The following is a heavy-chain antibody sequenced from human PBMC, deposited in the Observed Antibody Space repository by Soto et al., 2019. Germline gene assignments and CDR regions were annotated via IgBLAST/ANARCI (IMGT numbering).Heavy chain of an antibody. V-gene: IGHV3-23*01. CDR3: AKGFYDAFDI. CDR2: ISGSGGST. Sequence: EVQLLESGGGLVQPGGSLSLSWAAPGLTFSTYAMSWFRQPQGKGLEWVSAISGSGGSTYYADSVKGRFTISRDNSKNTLYLQMNSLRAEDTAVYYCAKGFYDAFDIWGQGTMVTVSS. CDR1: GLTFSTYA. J-gene: IGHJ3*02.